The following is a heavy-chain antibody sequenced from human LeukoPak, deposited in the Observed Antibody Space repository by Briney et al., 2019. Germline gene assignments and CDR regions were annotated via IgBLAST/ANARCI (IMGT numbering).Heavy chain of an antibody. D-gene: IGHD3-10*01. J-gene: IGHJ5*02. V-gene: IGHV4-59*01. CDR2: IYYSGST. CDR3: ARDSKPRIYYYGSGSYPNWFDP. CDR1: GGSISSYY. Sequence: SETLSLTCTVSGGSISSYYWSWIRQPPGKGLEWIGYIYYSGSTNYNPSLKSRVTISVDTSKNQFSLKLSSVTAADTAVYYCARDSKPRIYYYGSGSYPNWFDPWGQGTLVTVSS.